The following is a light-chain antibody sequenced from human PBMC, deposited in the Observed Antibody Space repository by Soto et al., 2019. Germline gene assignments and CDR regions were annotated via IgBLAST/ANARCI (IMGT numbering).Light chain of an antibody. CDR1: QSVRSDY. V-gene: IGKV3-20*01. J-gene: IGKJ4*01. CDR2: GVS. CDR3: QQYGNSPLT. Sequence: EIVLTQSPGTLSLSPGERATPSCRASQSVRSDYFAWYQQKPGQAPRVIIFGVSTRATGIPDRFSGSGSGTDFTLTISRLEPEDFALYYCQQYGNSPLTFGGGTKVDIK.